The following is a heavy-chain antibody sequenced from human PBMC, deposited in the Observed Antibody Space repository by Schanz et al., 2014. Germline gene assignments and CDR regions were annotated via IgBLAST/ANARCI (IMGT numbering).Heavy chain of an antibody. J-gene: IGHJ6*02. CDR1: GFSISDHT. CDR2: ISATSAKI. V-gene: IGHV3-48*01. Sequence: VQLVESGGGVVQPGGSLRLSCAASGFSISDHTMRWDRQAPGKGLEWVSYISATSAKIDYADSVQGRFTISRDNAKNSLYLQMSSLRSEDTAVYYCARNYGGHSEESDRYGMDVWGQGTTVTVSS. D-gene: IGHD4-17*01. CDR3: ARNYGGHSEESDRYGMDV.